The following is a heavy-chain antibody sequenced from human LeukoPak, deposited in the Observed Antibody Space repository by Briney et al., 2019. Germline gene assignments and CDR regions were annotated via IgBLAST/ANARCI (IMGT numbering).Heavy chain of an antibody. CDR2: ISVYNGNT. D-gene: IGHD2-2*01. V-gene: IGHV1-18*01. J-gene: IGHJ4*02. CDR1: GYTFTSYG. CDR3: ARDSVPAALGGSDY. Sequence: ASVKVSCKASGYTFTSYGISWVRQAPGQGLEWMGWISVYNGNTNYAQKLQGRVTMTTETFTSTTYMELRSLRSDDTAVYYCARDSVPAALGGSDYWGQGTLVTVSS.